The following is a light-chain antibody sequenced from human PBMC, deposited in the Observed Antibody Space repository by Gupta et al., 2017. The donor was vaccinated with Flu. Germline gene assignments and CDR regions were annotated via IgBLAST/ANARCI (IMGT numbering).Light chain of an antibody. V-gene: IGKV1-5*03. CDR2: KAS. Sequence: GDRVTITCRASQSGSSWLVWYQLKPGKAPKLLIYKASTLESGVPSRFSGTGSGTEFTLTISSLQPDDFATYYCQQYRSYFIGFGQGTRLEIK. CDR1: QSGSSW. J-gene: IGKJ5*01. CDR3: QQYRSYFIG.